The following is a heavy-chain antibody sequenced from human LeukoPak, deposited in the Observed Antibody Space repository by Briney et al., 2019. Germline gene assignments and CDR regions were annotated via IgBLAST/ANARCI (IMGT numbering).Heavy chain of an antibody. J-gene: IGHJ4*02. D-gene: IGHD5-18*01. V-gene: IGHV1-2*06. CDR3: ARDMDTGPDLFDY. CDR2: INPNSGDT. Sequence: ASVKVSCKASGYTFSGSYIHWVRQAPGQGLEWMGRINPNSGDTNYAQKFQGRVTMTRDTSISTAYMELSSLTSDDTAVYFCARDMDTGPDLFDYWGQGTLVTVSS. CDR1: GYTFSGSY.